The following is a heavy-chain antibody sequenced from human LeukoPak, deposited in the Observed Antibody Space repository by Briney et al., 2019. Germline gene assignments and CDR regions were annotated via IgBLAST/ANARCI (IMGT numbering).Heavy chain of an antibody. J-gene: IGHJ3*02. V-gene: IGHV4-61*02. CDR1: GGSISSGSYY. CDR3: ARDLPWEPRCYNAFDI. CDR2: IYTSGST. D-gene: IGHD1-26*01. Sequence: KSSETLSLTCTVSGGSISSGSYYWSWIRQPAGKGLEWIGRIYTSGSTNYNPSLKSRVTISVDTSKNQFSLKLSSVTAADTAVYYCARDLPWEPRCYNAFDIWGQGTMVTVSS.